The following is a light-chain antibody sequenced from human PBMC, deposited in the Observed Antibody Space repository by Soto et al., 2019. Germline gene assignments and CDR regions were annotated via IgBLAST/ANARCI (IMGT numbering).Light chain of an antibody. J-gene: IGKJ4*01. CDR2: ASS. Sequence: DIQMTQSPSSLSASVGDRVTITCRASQSISTYLNWYQQKPGKAPRLLIIASSNLASGVPSGFSDSGSGTDFTLTISSLQPEDFATYYCQQSYSSPFTFGGGTKVEIK. CDR1: QSISTY. CDR3: QQSYSSPFT. V-gene: IGKV1-39*01.